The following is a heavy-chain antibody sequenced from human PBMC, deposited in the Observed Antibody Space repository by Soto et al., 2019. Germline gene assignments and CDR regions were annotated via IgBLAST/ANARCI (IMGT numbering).Heavy chain of an antibody. V-gene: IGHV4-39*01. CDR3: ARHSLALRKNSWFDP. CDR1: GDSIISSDFY. D-gene: IGHD3-3*02. Sequence: SETLSLTCTVSGDSIISSDFYWGWVRQPPGKGLEWIGSIFYLGSSYYNPSLKSRVTMSVDTSKNQFSLRLRSVTAADTALYFCARHSLALRKNSWFDPWGQGIMVTVSS. J-gene: IGHJ5*02. CDR2: IFYLGSS.